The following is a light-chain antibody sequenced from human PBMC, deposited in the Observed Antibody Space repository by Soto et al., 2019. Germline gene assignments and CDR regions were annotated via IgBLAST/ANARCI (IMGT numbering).Light chain of an antibody. CDR1: NIESKN. J-gene: IGLJ2*01. CDR3: QVWDSSLVV. V-gene: IGLV3-9*01. CDR2: RDS. Sequence: SYELTQPLSVSVALGQTARISCGGNNIESKNVHWYQQKPGQAPVVVIYRDSNRPSGIPERISGSKSGNTATLTISRAQAGDEADYYCQVWDSSLVVFGGGTKLTVL.